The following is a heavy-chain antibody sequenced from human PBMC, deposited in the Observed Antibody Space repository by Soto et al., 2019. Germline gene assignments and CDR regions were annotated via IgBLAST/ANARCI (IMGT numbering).Heavy chain of an antibody. V-gene: IGHV4-59*01. CDR2: IYYSGST. J-gene: IGHJ5*02. Sequence: SDTLSLTCTVSGGSISSYYWSWIRQPPGKGLEWIGYIYYSGSTNYNPSLKSRVTISVDTSKNQFSLKLSSVTAADTAVYYCARADYDILTGYRALFDPWGQGTLVTVSS. CDR1: GGSISSYY. D-gene: IGHD3-9*01. CDR3: ARADYDILTGYRALFDP.